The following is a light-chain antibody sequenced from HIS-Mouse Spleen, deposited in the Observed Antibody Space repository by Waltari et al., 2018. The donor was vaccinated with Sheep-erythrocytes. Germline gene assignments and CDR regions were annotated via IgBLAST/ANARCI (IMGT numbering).Light chain of an antibody. V-gene: IGLV2-11*01. CDR2: DVS. J-gene: IGLJ1*01. CDR3: CSYAGSYNHV. Sequence: QSALTQPRSVSGSPGQSVTISCTGTRSDVGGYNYVSWYQQHPGKAPKLMIYDVSKRPSGVPDRFSGSKSGNTASLTISGLQAEDEADYYCCSYAGSYNHVFATGTKVTV. CDR1: RSDVGGYNY.